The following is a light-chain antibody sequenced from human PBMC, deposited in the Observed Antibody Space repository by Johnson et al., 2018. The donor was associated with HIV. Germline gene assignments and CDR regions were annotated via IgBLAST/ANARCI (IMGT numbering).Light chain of an antibody. CDR2: KND. CDR3: GTWDSSLSAAGV. V-gene: IGLV1-51*02. Sequence: HSVLTQPPSVSAAPGQKVTISCSGSSSNIGNSYISWYQQLPGTAPKLLIYKNDQRPSGISDRFYGSKSATSATLGITGLQTGDEADYYCGTWDSSLSAAGVFGTGTKVTVL. CDR1: SSNIGNSY. J-gene: IGLJ1*01.